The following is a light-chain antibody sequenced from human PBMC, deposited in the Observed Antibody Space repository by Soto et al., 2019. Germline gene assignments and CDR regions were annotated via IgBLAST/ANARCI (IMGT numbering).Light chain of an antibody. CDR1: QSVSSSY. CDR3: QQRRT. J-gene: IGKJ1*01. V-gene: IGKV3-20*01. Sequence: EIVLTQSPGTLSLSPGERATLSCRASQSVSSSYLAWYQQKPGQAPRLLIYGASSRATGIPDRFSGSGSGTDFTLTISRLEPEYFAVYYCQQRRTFGQGTKVEIK. CDR2: GAS.